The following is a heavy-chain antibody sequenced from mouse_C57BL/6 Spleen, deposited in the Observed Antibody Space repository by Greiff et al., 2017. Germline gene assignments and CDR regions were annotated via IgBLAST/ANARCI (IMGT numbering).Heavy chain of an antibody. D-gene: IGHD1-1*01. CDR2: IDPENGDT. CDR3: AKRNGSSWFAY. Sequence: VQLQQSGAELVRPGASVKLSCTASGFNFKDDYMHWVKQRPEQGLEWIGWIDPENGDTEYASKFQGKATLTADTSSNTAYLQLSSLTSEDTAVYYCAKRNGSSWFAYWGQGTLVTVSA. CDR1: GFNFKDDY. V-gene: IGHV14-4*01. J-gene: IGHJ3*01.